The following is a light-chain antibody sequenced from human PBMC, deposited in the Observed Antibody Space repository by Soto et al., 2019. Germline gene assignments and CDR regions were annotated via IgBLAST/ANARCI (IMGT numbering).Light chain of an antibody. CDR3: QQYDNRPMYT. Sequence: DIQMTQSPSSLSASVGDRVTITCQASQDISNYLNWYQHKPGKAPKLLIYDASNLETGVPSRFSGSGSWTDFTFTISNLQPEDLATYYCQQYDNRPMYTFGQGTKLEIK. CDR1: QDISNY. CDR2: DAS. J-gene: IGKJ2*01. V-gene: IGKV1-33*01.